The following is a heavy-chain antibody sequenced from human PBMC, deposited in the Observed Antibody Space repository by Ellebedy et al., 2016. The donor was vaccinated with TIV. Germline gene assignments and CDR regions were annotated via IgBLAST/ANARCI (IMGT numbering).Heavy chain of an antibody. V-gene: IGHV4-39*02. CDR2: LYYSGST. CDR3: ATSAAIDAFDI. D-gene: IGHD6-25*01. J-gene: IGHJ3*02. Sequence: SETLSLXXSVSGGSVIRNGQYCTWVRQPPGKGLEWIGGLYYSGSTWYNPSLKSRVTISVDTSKNVFSLRLRSVTAADTAVYYCATSAAIDAFDIWGQGTMVTVSS. CDR1: GGSVIRNGQY.